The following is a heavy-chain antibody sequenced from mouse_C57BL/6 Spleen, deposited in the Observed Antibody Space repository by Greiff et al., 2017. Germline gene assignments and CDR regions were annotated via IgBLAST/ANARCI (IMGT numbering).Heavy chain of an antibody. D-gene: IGHD3-2*02. CDR3: AREGWTAQAGDD. Sequence: VQLQQSGAELLKPGASVKLSCKATGYTFTGYWLAWVKQRPGHGLEWIGEILPGSGSNNYNEKFKGKATFTLDTSSNTAYMQLSSLTTEDAAIYYCAREGWTAQAGDDWGQGTTLTVSS. J-gene: IGHJ2*01. V-gene: IGHV1-9*01. CDR1: GYTFTGYW. CDR2: ILPGSGSN.